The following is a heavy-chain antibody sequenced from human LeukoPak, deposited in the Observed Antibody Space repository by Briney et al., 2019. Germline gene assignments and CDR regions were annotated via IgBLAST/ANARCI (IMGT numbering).Heavy chain of an antibody. D-gene: IGHD4-17*01. V-gene: IGHV3-23*01. CDR1: GFTFSSHS. CDR2: ISGSGGST. J-gene: IGHJ4*02. CDR3: AKEPDYGDYFDY. Sequence: GALRLSCAASGFTFSSHSMNWVRQAPGKGLEWVSAISGSGGSTYYADSVKGRFTISRDNSKNTLYLQMNSLRAEDTAVYYCAKEPDYGDYFDYWGQGTLVTVSS.